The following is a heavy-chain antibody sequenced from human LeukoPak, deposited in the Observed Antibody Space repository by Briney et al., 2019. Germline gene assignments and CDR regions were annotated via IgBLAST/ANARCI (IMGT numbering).Heavy chain of an antibody. V-gene: IGHV3-30-3*01. Sequence: GRSLRLSCAASGFTFSGYAMHWVRQAPGKGLEWVAVISYDGSNKYYADSVKGRFTISRDNSKNTLYLQMNSLRAEDTAVYYGAREEYGGVYFDYWGQGSLVTVSS. J-gene: IGHJ4*02. D-gene: IGHD4-23*01. CDR1: GFTFSGYA. CDR2: ISYDGSNK. CDR3: AREEYGGVYFDY.